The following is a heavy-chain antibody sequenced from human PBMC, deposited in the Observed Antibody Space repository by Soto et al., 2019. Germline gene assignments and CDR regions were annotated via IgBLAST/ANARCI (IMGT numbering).Heavy chain of an antibody. CDR1: GFTFSDYY. Sequence: QVQLVESGGGLVKPGGSLRLSCAASGFTFSDYYMSWIRQAPGKGLEWVSYISSSSYTNYADSVKGRFTISRDNAKNSLYLQMNSLRAEDTAVYYCARDGLYSGYHDPKKFDYWGQGTLVTVSS. V-gene: IGHV3-11*05. D-gene: IGHD5-12*01. CDR2: ISSSSYT. CDR3: ARDGLYSGYHDPKKFDY. J-gene: IGHJ4*02.